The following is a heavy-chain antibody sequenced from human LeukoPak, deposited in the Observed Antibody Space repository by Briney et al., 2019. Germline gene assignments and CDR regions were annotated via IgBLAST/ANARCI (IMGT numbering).Heavy chain of an antibody. CDR1: GFTFSSYA. J-gene: IGHJ3*01. D-gene: IGHD6-19*01. V-gene: IGHV3-23*01. CDR2: ITGTGGST. CDR3: AKVRDTRDWYKDAFDV. Sequence: GGSLRLSCAASGFTFSSYAMSWVRQAPGKGLEWVSAITGTGGSTYYVASVKGRSTVSRDNSRNTLYLQMSSLRAEDSAMYYCAKVRDTRDWYKDAFDVWGQGTRVTVSS.